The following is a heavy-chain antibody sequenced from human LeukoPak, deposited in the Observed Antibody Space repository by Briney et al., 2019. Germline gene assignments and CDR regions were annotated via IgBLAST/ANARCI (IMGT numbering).Heavy chain of an antibody. V-gene: IGHV3-23*01. CDR3: AKSIMITLGGVIVIPNYYFDY. CDR1: GFTFSSYA. J-gene: IGHJ4*02. D-gene: IGHD3-16*02. Sequence: PGGSLRLSCAASGFTFSSYAMSWVRQAPGKGLEWVSAISGSGGSTYYADSVKGRFTISRDNSKNTLYLQMNSLRAEDTAVYYCAKSIMITLGGVIVIPNYYFDYWGQGTLVTVSS. CDR2: ISGSGGST.